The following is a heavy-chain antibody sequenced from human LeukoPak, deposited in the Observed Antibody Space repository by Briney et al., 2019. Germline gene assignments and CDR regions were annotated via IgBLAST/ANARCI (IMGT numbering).Heavy chain of an antibody. Sequence: GGSLRLSCAASGFTFSSYGMHWVRQAPGKGLEWVAVISYDGSNKYYADSVKGRFTISRDNSKNTLYLQMNSLRAEDTAVYYCAKDQGPDLYDYWSQGTLVTVSS. J-gene: IGHJ4*02. V-gene: IGHV3-30*18. D-gene: IGHD3-16*01. CDR2: ISYDGSNK. CDR3: AKDQGPDLYDY. CDR1: GFTFSSYG.